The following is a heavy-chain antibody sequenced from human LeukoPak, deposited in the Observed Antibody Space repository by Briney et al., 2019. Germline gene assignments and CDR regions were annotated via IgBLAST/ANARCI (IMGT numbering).Heavy chain of an antibody. CDR1: GFTFGDYA. CDR2: ISYDGSNK. J-gene: IGHJ6*02. Sequence: GGSLRLSCTASGFTFGDYAMSWVRQAPGKGLEWVAVISYDGSNKYYADSVKGRFTISRDNSKNALYLLMNSLRAEDTAVYYCAKDLMTTVTSGYYYGMDVWGQGTTVTVSS. D-gene: IGHD4-17*01. V-gene: IGHV3-30*04. CDR3: AKDLMTTVTSGYYYGMDV.